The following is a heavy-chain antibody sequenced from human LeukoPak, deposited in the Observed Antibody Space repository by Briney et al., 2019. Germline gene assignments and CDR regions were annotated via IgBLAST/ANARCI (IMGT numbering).Heavy chain of an antibody. CDR3: ARDLYSSSPPTYFDY. CDR1: GFTFSSYG. D-gene: IGHD6-13*01. V-gene: IGHV3-23*01. CDR2: ISGRSSST. Sequence: GGSLRLSCAASGFTFSSYGMNWVRQAPGKGLEWVSGISGRSSSTYYADSVKGRFTISRDNSKNTLYLQMNSLRAEDTAVYYCARDLYSSSPPTYFDYWGQGTLVTVSS. J-gene: IGHJ4*02.